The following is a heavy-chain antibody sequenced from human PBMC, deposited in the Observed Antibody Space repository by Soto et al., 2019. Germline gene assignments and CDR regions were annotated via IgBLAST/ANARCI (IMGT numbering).Heavy chain of an antibody. CDR1: GFTFSAYG. J-gene: IGHJ4*02. CDR2: ISNDERNK. CDR3: VRNCDACDY. Sequence: PGGSLRLSCAASGFTFSAYGMHWVRQAPGKGLEWVAIISNDERNKYYVDSVKGRFTSSRDNSQNTLYLQMNSLRAEDTAVYYCVRNCDACDYWGQGALVTVSS. V-gene: IGHV3-30*03. D-gene: IGHD1-20*01.